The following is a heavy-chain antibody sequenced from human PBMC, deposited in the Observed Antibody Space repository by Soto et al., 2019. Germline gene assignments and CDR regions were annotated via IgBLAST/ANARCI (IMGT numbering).Heavy chain of an antibody. J-gene: IGHJ4*02. CDR2: IYSGGST. Sequence: EVQLVETGGGLIQPGGSLRLSCAASGFTVSSNYMSWVRQAPGKGLEWVSVIYSGGSTYYADSVKGRFTISRDNSKNTLYLQMNSLRAEDTAVYYCASTEPRYYDSSGYPFDSWGQGTLVTVSS. D-gene: IGHD3-22*01. CDR3: ASTEPRYYDSSGYPFDS. V-gene: IGHV3-53*02. CDR1: GFTVSSNY.